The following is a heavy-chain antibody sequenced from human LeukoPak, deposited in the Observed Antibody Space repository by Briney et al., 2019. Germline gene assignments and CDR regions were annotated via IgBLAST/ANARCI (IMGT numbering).Heavy chain of an antibody. CDR3: ARDLDYYDSSGTLDY. V-gene: IGHV1-46*01. J-gene: IGHJ4*02. CDR1: GYTFTSYY. CDR2: INPSGGST. Sequence: ASVKVSCKASGYTFTSYYMHWVRQAPGQVLEWMGIINPSGGSTSYAQKFQGRVTMTRDTSTSTVYMELSSLRSEDTAVYYCARDLDYYDSSGTLDYWGQGTLVTVSS. D-gene: IGHD3-22*01.